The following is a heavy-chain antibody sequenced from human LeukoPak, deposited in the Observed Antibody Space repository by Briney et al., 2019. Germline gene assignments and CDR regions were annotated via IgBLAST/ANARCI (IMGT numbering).Heavy chain of an antibody. Sequence: GGSLRLSCAASGLTFSSYAMHWVRQAPGKGLEWVAVISYDGSDKYYADSVKGRFTISRDNSKNTLFLQMNSLIGEDTAVYYCEAPYGAISQGHWGQGTLVTVSS. D-gene: IGHD4-23*01. CDR1: GLTFSSYA. CDR3: EAPYGAISQGH. J-gene: IGHJ4*02. V-gene: IGHV3-30-3*01. CDR2: ISYDGSDK.